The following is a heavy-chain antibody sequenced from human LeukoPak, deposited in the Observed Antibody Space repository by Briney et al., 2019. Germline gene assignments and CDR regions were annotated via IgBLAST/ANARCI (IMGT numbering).Heavy chain of an antibody. CDR2: LKQDGSET. Sequence: PGGSLRLSCTASGFTFSTSWMTWVRQAPGKGLEWVANLKQDGSETYYVDSVKGRFTISRDNAKKSLYLQMNSLRAEDTAVYYCVRGEGLRFVSWGQGTLVTVSS. CDR1: GFTFSTSW. D-gene: IGHD3-3*01. J-gene: IGHJ5*02. V-gene: IGHV3-7*02. CDR3: VRGEGLRFVS.